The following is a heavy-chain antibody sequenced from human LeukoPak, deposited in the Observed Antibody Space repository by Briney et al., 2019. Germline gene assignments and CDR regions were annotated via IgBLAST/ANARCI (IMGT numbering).Heavy chain of an antibody. CDR3: AKDISPGGSFKTSDYYYYGMDV. Sequence: GRSLRLSCAASGFTFDDYAMHWVRQAPGKGLEWVSGISWNSGSIGYADSVKGRFTISRDNAKNSLYLQMNSLRAEDTALYYCAKDISPGGSFKTSDYYYYGMDVWGQGTTVTVSS. V-gene: IGHV3-9*01. CDR1: GFTFDDYA. CDR2: ISWNSGSI. D-gene: IGHD1-26*01. J-gene: IGHJ6*02.